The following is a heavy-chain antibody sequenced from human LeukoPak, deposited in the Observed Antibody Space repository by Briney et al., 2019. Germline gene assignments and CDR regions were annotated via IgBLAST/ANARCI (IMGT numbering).Heavy chain of an antibody. J-gene: IGHJ4*02. CDR3: ARVLGKRAIDY. V-gene: IGHV1-24*01. CDR1: GYTLTELS. Sequence: ASVKVSCKVSGYTLTELSVHWVRQAPGKGLEWMGGFDPEDGETIYAQKFQGRVTMTTDTSTSTAYMEMRSLRSDDTAVYYCARVLGKRAIDYWGQGTLVTVSS. D-gene: IGHD1-26*01. CDR2: FDPEDGET.